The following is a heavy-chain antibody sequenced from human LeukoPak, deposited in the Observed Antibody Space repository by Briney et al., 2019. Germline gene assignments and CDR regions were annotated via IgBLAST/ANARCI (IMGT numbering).Heavy chain of an antibody. CDR3: AIWYCSGGRCYSNARTFDY. J-gene: IGHJ4*02. CDR2: INTNTGNP. CDR1: GYTFTSNS. Sequence: GASVKVSCKASGYTFTSNSINWVRQVPGQGLEWMGWINTNTGNPTYAQGFTGRFVFSLDTSFSTAYLQISSLKAEDTAVYYCAIWYCSGGRCYSNARTFDYWGQGTRVSVSS. D-gene: IGHD2-15*01. V-gene: IGHV7-4-1*02.